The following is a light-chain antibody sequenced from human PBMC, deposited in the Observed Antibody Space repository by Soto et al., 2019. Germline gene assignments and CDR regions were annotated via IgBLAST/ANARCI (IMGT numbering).Light chain of an antibody. CDR2: EVS. J-gene: IGLJ1*01. V-gene: IGLV2-14*01. CDR1: SSDVGAYNY. Sequence: QSVLTQPASVSGSPGQSVAISCTGTSSDVGAYNYISWYQQHPGKAPKLLLSEVSNRPSGVSDRFSGSKSGNTASLTISGLQAEDEADYFCVSYTDTDTLVFGTGTKVTVL. CDR3: VSYTDTDTLV.